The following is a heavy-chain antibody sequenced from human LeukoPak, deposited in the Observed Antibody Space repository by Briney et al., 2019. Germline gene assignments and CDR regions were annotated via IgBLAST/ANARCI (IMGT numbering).Heavy chain of an antibody. CDR1: DGSISSYY. D-gene: IGHD4-23*01. V-gene: IGHV4-59*01. J-gene: IGHJ4*02. Sequence: SETLSLTCTVSDGSISSYYWSWIRQPPGKGLEWIGYIYYSGTTNYNPSLKSRVIISVDTSKNQFSLKLSPVIAADTAVYYCARVGVDYSGNIIKYYFDYWGQGTLVTVSS. CDR2: IYYSGTT. CDR3: ARVGVDYSGNIIKYYFDY.